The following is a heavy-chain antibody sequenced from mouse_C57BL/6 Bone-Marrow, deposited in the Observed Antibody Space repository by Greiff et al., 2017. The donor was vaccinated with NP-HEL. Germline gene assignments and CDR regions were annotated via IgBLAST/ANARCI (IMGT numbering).Heavy chain of an antibody. V-gene: IGHV2-5*01. Sequence: QVHVKQSGPGLVQPSQSLSITCTVSGFSLTSYGVHWVRQSPGKGLEWLGVIWRGGSTDYNAAFMSRLSITKDNSKSQVFFKMNSLQADDTAIYYCAKRGVVLDWYFDVWGTGTTVTVSS. CDR3: AKRGVVLDWYFDV. CDR1: GFSLTSYG. J-gene: IGHJ1*03. CDR2: IWRGGST. D-gene: IGHD1-1*01.